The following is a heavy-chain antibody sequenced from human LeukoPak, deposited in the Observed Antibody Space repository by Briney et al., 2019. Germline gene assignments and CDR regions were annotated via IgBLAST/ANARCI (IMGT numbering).Heavy chain of an antibody. CDR3: ARGIVGALLEYRG. D-gene: IGHD1-26*01. CDR1: GYTFTSYA. V-gene: IGHV1-69*13. CDR2: IIPIFGTA. Sequence: ASVTVSCKASGYTFTSYAISWVRQAPGQGLEWMGGIIPIFGTANYAQKFQGRVTITADESTSTAYMELSSLRSEDTAVYYCARGIVGALLEYRGWGQGTLVTVSS. J-gene: IGHJ4*02.